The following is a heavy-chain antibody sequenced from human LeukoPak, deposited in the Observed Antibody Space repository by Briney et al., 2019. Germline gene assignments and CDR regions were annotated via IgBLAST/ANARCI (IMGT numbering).Heavy chain of an antibody. V-gene: IGHV1-2*02. CDR3: AREMATARDAFDI. CDR2: INPNSGGT. Sequence: GASVKVSCKASGYTFTGYYMHWVRQAPGQGLEWMGWINPNSGGTNYAQKFQGRVTMTRDTSISTAYMELSRLRSDDTAVYYCAREMATARDAFDIWGQRTMVTVSS. CDR1: GYTFTGYY. D-gene: IGHD5-24*01. J-gene: IGHJ3*02.